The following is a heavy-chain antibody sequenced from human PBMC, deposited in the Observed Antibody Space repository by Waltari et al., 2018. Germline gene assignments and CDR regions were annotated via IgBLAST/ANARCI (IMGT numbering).Heavy chain of an antibody. Sequence: QVQLQESGPGLVKPSQTLSLTCTVPGGSISSGDYYWSWISQPPGTGLEWVGYIYYSGSTYYNPSLKSRVTISVDTSKNQFSLKLSSVTAADTAVYYCARVWRYCSSTSCYPEYFQHWGQGTLVTVSS. CDR2: IYYSGST. V-gene: IGHV4-30-4*08. CDR1: GGSISSGDYY. D-gene: IGHD2-2*01. J-gene: IGHJ1*01. CDR3: ARVWRYCSSTSCYPEYFQH.